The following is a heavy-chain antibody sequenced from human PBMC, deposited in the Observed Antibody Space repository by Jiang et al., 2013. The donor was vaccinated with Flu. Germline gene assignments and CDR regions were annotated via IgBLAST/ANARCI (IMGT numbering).Heavy chain of an antibody. V-gene: IGHV1-69*01. J-gene: IGHJ4*02. D-gene: IGHD5-18*01. CDR3: ASAIGGYSYGYIRN. Sequence: VQLLESGAEVKKPGSSVKVSCKASGGTFSSYAFSWVRQAPGQGLEWMGGVIPIFGTANYAQKFQGRVTITADESTSADESTSTAYMELSNLRSEDTAVYYCASAIGGYSYGYIRNWGQGTLVHRLL. CDR1: GGTFSSYA. CDR2: VIPIFGTA.